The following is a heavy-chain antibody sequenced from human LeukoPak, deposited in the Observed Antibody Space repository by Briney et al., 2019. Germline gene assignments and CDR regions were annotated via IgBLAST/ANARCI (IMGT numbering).Heavy chain of an antibody. J-gene: IGHJ4*02. CDR3: ARSWYNYGYYGFDY. CDR2: IYYSGST. Sequence: SQTLSLTCTVSGGSISSGDYYWSWIRQPPGKGLEWIGYIYYSGSTYYNPSLKSRVTISLDTSKNQFSLKLSSVTAADTAVYYCARSWYNYGYYGFDYWGQGTLVTVSS. CDR1: GGSISSGDYY. D-gene: IGHD5-18*01. V-gene: IGHV4-30-4*01.